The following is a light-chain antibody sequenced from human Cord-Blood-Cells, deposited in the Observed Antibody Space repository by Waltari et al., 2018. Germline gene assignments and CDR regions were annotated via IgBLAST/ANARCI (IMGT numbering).Light chain of an antibody. J-gene: IGKJ4*01. V-gene: IGKV1-39*01. Sequence: DIQMTQSPSSLSASVGDRVTITCRASQSISSYLNWYQQKPGKAPKLLISAASSLQSGVPSRFSRRGSGPDFTLTISSLQPEDFATYYCQQSYSTPLSFGGGTKVEIK. CDR2: AAS. CDR3: QQSYSTPLS. CDR1: QSISSY.